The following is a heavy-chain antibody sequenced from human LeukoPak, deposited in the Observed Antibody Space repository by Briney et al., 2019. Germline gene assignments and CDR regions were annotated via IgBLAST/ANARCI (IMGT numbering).Heavy chain of an antibody. CDR1: GFTFSNSW. J-gene: IGHJ4*02. CDR2: IYTSGST. V-gene: IGHV4-4*09. CDR3: ARIPFSSSSCSPYFDY. Sequence: GSLRLSCAASGFTFSNSWMSWILQPPGKGLEWIGYIYTSGSTNYNPSLKSRVTISIDTPTNQFSLKLSSVTAADTALYYCARIPFSSSSCSPYFDYWGQGTLVTVSS. D-gene: IGHD6-13*01.